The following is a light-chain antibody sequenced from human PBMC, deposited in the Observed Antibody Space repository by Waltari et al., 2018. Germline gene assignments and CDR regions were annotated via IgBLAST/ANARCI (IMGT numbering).Light chain of an antibody. CDR2: AVS. CDR3: SSYAGSSKGV. J-gene: IGLJ2*01. V-gene: IGLV2-23*02. Sequence: QSALTHPASVSGSPGPPITISCTGTSSDVGNYKRVSCYQHPPGKAPKLMIYAVSKRPSGVADRFSGSKSGDMASLTISGLQPEDEAEYFCSSYAGSSKGVFGGGTKVTVL. CDR1: SSDVGNYKR.